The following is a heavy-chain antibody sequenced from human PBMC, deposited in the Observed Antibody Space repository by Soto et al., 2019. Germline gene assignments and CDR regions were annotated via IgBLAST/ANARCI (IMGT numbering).Heavy chain of an antibody. CDR2: ISAHNGNT. Sequence: QVHLVQSGAEVKKPGASVKVSCKASGYTFTSYGITWVRQAPGQGLEWMGWISAHNGNTDYAQKLQGRVIVTRDTSTRTAYMEMRSVISDDTDVDYCARGRYGDYWGQGALVTVSP. D-gene: IGHD1-1*01. V-gene: IGHV1-18*01. CDR3: ARGRYGDY. CDR1: GYTFTSYG. J-gene: IGHJ4*02.